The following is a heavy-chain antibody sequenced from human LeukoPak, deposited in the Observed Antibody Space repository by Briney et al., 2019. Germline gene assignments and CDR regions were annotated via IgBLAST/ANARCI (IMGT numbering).Heavy chain of an antibody. J-gene: IGHJ6*02. D-gene: IGHD1-26*01. CDR1: GLTFSSYA. V-gene: IGHV3-30-3*01. CDR3: ARVLSGSHYSYYGMDV. Sequence: GRSLRLSCEASGLTFSSYAMYWVRQAPGKGLEWLAVTSYDGINKFYADSVKGRFSISRDNSKNTLYLQMSSLRSEDTAVYYCARVLSGSHYSYYGMDVWGQGTAATVSS. CDR2: TSYDGINK.